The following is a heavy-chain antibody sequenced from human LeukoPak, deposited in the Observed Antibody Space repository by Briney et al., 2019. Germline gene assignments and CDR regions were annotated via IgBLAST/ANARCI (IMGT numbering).Heavy chain of an antibody. V-gene: IGHV4-34*01. CDR1: GGSFSGYY. Sequence: SETLSLTCAVYGGSFSGYYWSWIRQPPGKGLERIGEINHSGSTNYNPSLKSRVTISVDTSKNQFSLKLSSVTAADTAVYYCARVVVVAATLRYFDYWGQGTLVTVSS. CDR2: INHSGST. J-gene: IGHJ4*02. D-gene: IGHD2-15*01. CDR3: ARVVVVAATLRYFDY.